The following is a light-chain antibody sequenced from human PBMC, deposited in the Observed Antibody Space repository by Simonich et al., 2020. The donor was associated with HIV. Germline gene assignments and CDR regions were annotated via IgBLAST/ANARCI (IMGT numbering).Light chain of an antibody. CDR3: CSYSTRTTLV. J-gene: IGLJ2*01. Sequence: QSALPQPASVSGSPGQSITISCTGTSSDVGSYDLVSWYQQHPGKAPKLMLYEGSKRPSGVSNRFSGSKSGNTASLTISGLQADDEADYYCCSYSTRTTLVFGGGTKLTVL. V-gene: IGLV2-23*01. CDR1: SSDVGSYDL. CDR2: EGS.